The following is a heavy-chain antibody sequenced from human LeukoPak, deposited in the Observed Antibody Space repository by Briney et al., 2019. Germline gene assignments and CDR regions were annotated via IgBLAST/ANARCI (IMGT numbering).Heavy chain of an antibody. CDR1: GFTVSSNY. J-gene: IGHJ4*02. D-gene: IGHD3-22*01. Sequence: GGSLRLSCAASGFTVSSNYMSWVRQAPGKGLEWVSVIYSGGSTYYADSVKGRFTISRHNSKNTLYLQMNSLRAEDTAEYYCARDGYDSSGYSNYFDYWGQGTLVTVSS. CDR3: ARDGYDSSGYSNYFDY. CDR2: IYSGGST. V-gene: IGHV3-53*04.